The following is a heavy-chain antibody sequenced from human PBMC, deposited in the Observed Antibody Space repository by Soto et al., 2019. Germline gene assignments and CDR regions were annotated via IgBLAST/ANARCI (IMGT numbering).Heavy chain of an antibody. D-gene: IGHD3-22*01. CDR1: GYTFINSA. CDR2: ISPYNGNA. Sequence: QVQLVQSGGEVKQPGASVRVSCKATGYTFINSAIXXVXXXXXXGLEWMGWISPYNGNANYAQRVQGRVTITTDTSTSXAYMXXXSLRSDXTAVYYCARDQSSGVFDYWGQGTLVTVST. J-gene: IGHJ4*02. V-gene: IGHV1-18*01. CDR3: ARDQSSGVFDY.